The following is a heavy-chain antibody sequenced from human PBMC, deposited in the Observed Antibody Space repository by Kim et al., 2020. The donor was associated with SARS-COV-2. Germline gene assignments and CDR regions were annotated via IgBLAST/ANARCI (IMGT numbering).Heavy chain of an antibody. CDR1: GGTFSSYA. Sequence: SVKVSCKASGGTFSSYAISWVRQAPGQGLEWMGGIIPIFGIANYAQKFQGRVTITADESTSTAYMELSSLRSEDTAVYYCARTRGGDWQLVSDYYYGMDVWGQGTTVTVSS. CDR3: ARTRGGDWQLVSDYYYGMDV. CDR2: IIPIFGIA. J-gene: IGHJ6*02. V-gene: IGHV1-69*13. D-gene: IGHD6-6*01.